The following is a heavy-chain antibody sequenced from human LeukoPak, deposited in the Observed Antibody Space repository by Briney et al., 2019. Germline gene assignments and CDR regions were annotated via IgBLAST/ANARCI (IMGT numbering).Heavy chain of an antibody. CDR3: ARFNREQWLPRGFDY. D-gene: IGHD6-19*01. J-gene: IGHJ4*02. CDR2: IYYSGNT. Sequence: SETLSLTCTVSGGSISSGSYYWGWIRQPPGKGLEWIGSIYYSGNTYYNPSLKSRVTISVDTSKNQFSLNLPSVTAADTAVYYCARFNREQWLPRGFDYWGQGTLVTVSP. V-gene: IGHV4-39*01. CDR1: GGSISSGSYY.